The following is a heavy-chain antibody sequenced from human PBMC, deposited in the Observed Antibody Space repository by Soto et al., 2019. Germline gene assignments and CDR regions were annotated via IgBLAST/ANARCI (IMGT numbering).Heavy chain of an antibody. Sequence: QVQLQESGPGLVKPLQTLSLTCTVSGGSISSGDYYWSWIRQPPGKGLEWVGYIYYSGSTYYNPSLKSRLTMSVDTSKNPFSLKLSSVTAADTALYYCARVSSGYVDYWGQGALVTVSS. CDR2: IYYSGST. V-gene: IGHV4-30-4*01. CDR3: ARVSSGYVDY. D-gene: IGHD1-26*01. J-gene: IGHJ4*02. CDR1: GGSISSGDYY.